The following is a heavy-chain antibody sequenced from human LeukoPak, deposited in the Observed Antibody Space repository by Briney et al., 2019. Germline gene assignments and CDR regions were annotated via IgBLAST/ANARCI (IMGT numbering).Heavy chain of an antibody. CDR2: IYHGGST. Sequence: SGTLSLTCGVSGGSISNINWWSWVRQPLGKGLEWIGEIYHGGSTNYNPFLESRVTIAVDKSKNQFSLKLSSVTAADTAVYYCARRTNDWAVDYWGQGTLVTVSS. J-gene: IGHJ4*02. V-gene: IGHV4-4*02. CDR3: ARRTNDWAVDY. CDR1: GGSISNINW. D-gene: IGHD3-9*01.